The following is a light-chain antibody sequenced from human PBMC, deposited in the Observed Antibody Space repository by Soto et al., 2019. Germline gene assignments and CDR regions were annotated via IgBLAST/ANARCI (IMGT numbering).Light chain of an antibody. Sequence: EIVMTQSPAILSVSPGERATLSCRASQSVRNNLAWYQQKRGQAPRLLIYGAYTRAPDIPARFSGSVSGTEFTLTISSLQSEDFAVYFCQEYNKWPPGSFGQGTKLEIK. CDR2: GAY. J-gene: IGKJ2*01. CDR3: QEYNKWPPGS. V-gene: IGKV3-15*01. CDR1: QSVRNN.